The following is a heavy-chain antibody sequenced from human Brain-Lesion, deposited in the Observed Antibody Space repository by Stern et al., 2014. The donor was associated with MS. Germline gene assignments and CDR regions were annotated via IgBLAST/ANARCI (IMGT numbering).Heavy chain of an antibody. CDR2: ISWNSGTI. CDR3: ARDITGSSAYFAY. D-gene: IGHD1-14*01. V-gene: IGHV3-9*01. CDR1: GFTFVDYA. J-gene: IGHJ4*02. Sequence: EVQLVESGGDLVQPGRSLRLSCAAFGFTFVDYAMHWVRQGPGKGLEWVAGISWNSGTIGYADSVKGRFTTSRDNAYSSLYLQMNSLRPEDTALYYCARDITGSSAYFAYWGQGTLVTVSS.